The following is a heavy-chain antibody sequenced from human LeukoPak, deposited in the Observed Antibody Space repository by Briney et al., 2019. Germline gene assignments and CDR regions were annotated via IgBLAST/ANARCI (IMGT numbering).Heavy chain of an antibody. J-gene: IGHJ4*02. CDR1: GFTFSSYG. Sequence: GGSLRLSCAASGFTFSSYGMHWVRQAPGKGLEWVAFIRYDGSNKYYADSVKGRFTISRDNSKNTLYLQMNSLRAEDTAVYYCAKDLGEVAMVRGPGGQGTLVTVSS. CDR3: AKDLGEVAMVRGP. V-gene: IGHV3-30*02. CDR2: IRYDGSNK. D-gene: IGHD3-10*01.